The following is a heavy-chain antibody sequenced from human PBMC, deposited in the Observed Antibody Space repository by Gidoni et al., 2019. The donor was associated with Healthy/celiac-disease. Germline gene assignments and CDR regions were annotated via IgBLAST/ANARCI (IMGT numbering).Heavy chain of an antibody. CDR2: IYYSGST. D-gene: IGHD3-22*01. J-gene: IGHJ4*02. CDR1: GGSISSSSYY. V-gene: IGHV4-39*01. Sequence: QLQLQESGPGLVKPSETLSLTCTVSGGSISSSSYYWGWIRQPPGKGLEWIGSIYYSGSTYYNPSLKSRVTISVDTSKNQFSLKLSSVTAADTAVYYCARGDSSGYYGYYFDYWGQGTLVTVSS. CDR3: ARGDSSGYYGYYFDY.